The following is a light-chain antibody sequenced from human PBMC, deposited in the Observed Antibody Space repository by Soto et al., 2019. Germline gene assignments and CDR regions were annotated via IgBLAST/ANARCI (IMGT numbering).Light chain of an antibody. J-gene: IGKJ1*01. CDR1: QSVSTR. Sequence: DIQMTQSPCSLSASVGDRVTIICRASQSVSTRLAWYQQKPGKAPKVLIYDASSWAGGVPSRFTGSGSGTEFTLTINSLQPDDFATYYCQQYSVYWTFGQGTKVEIK. V-gene: IGKV1-5*02. CDR3: QQYSVYWT. CDR2: DAS.